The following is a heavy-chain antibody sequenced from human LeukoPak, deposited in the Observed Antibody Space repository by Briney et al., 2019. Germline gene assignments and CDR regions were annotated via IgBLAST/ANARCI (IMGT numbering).Heavy chain of an antibody. D-gene: IGHD4-17*01. CDR3: AKDLLAGYGVAHDALDI. Sequence: PGGSLRLSCAASGFTFSSYAMSWVRQAPGKGLEWVSAISGSGGSTYYADSVKGRFTISRDNSKNTLYLQMNSLRAEDTAVYYCAKDLLAGYGVAHDALDIWGQGTMVTVSS. V-gene: IGHV3-23*01. CDR2: ISGSGGST. J-gene: IGHJ3*02. CDR1: GFTFSSYA.